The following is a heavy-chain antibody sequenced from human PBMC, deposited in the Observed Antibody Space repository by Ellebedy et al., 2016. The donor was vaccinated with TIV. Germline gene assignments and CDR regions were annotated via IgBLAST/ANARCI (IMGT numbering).Heavy chain of an antibody. Sequence: GESLKISXAASGFTFSRYDMHWVRQSTRKGLEWVASIDNAGDTYYPGSVKGRFTISRENAKNSLYLQMNSLRVEDTAVYYCTRLEIISGRGYGMDVWGQGTTVTVSS. V-gene: IGHV3-13*01. CDR1: GFTFSRYD. D-gene: IGHD3-10*01. CDR3: TRLEIISGRGYGMDV. J-gene: IGHJ6*02. CDR2: IDNAGDT.